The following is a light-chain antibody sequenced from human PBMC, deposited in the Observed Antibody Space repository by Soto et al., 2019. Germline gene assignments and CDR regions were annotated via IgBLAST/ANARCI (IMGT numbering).Light chain of an antibody. CDR2: EVS. V-gene: IGLV2-23*02. Sequence: QSVLTQPASVSGSPGQSITISCTGTSSDVGSYNLVSWYQQHPGKAPKLMIYEVSKRPSGVSNRISGSKSGNTASLTISGLQAEDEADYYCCSYAGSTTSVAFGGGTKLTVL. J-gene: IGLJ2*01. CDR3: CSYAGSTTSVA. CDR1: SSDVGSYNL.